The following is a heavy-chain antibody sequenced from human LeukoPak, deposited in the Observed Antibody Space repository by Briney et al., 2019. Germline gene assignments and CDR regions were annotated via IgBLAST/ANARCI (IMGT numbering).Heavy chain of an antibody. V-gene: IGHV3-33*01. J-gene: IGHJ4*02. CDR3: ALGITGTPNYFDY. CDR2: IWYDGSNK. Sequence: SGGSLRLSCAASGFTFSSYGMHWVRQAPGKGLEWVAVIWYDGSNKYYADSVKGRFTISRDNSKNTLYLQMNSLRAEDTAVYYCALGITGTPNYFDYWGQGTLVTVSS. D-gene: IGHD1-7*01. CDR1: GFTFSSYG.